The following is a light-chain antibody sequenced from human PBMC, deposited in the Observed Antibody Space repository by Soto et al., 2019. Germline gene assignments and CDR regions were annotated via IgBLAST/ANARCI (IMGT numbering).Light chain of an antibody. Sequence: EIVLTQSPGTLPLSPGERATLSCRASQSVSSNYLVWYQQKPGQAPRPLIYGASSRATGIPDRFSGSGSGTDFTLTISRQEPEDFAVYYCQQYANSPFTFGQGTKLEIK. CDR2: GAS. V-gene: IGKV3-20*01. CDR3: QQYANSPFT. J-gene: IGKJ2*01. CDR1: QSVSSNY.